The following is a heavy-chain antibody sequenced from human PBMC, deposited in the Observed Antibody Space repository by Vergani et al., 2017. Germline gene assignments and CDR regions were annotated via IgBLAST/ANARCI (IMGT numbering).Heavy chain of an antibody. CDR3: ARDHGPTTAYYYGMDV. CDR2: IYYSGST. V-gene: IGHV4-31*03. D-gene: IGHD4-11*01. J-gene: IGHJ6*02. Sequence: QVQLQESGPGLVKPSQTLSLTCTVSGGSISSGGYYWSWIRQHPGKGLEWIGYIYYSGSTYYNPSLKSRVTISVDTSKNQFSLKLSSVTAADTAVYYCARDHGPTTAYYYGMDVWGQGTTVTVSS. CDR1: GGSISSGGYY.